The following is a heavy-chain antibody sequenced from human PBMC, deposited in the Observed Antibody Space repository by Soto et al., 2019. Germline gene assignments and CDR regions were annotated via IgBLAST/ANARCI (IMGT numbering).Heavy chain of an antibody. Sequence: GESLKISCKGSGYTFTNYWIGWVRQMPGKGLEWMGIICPGDSDTKYNPSFQGQVTISADKSITTTYLQWSSLKASDTAIYYCAASIFYYGMDVWGQGTTVTVS. V-gene: IGHV5-51*01. J-gene: IGHJ6*02. CDR3: AASIFYYGMDV. CDR1: GYTFTNYW. CDR2: ICPGDSDT.